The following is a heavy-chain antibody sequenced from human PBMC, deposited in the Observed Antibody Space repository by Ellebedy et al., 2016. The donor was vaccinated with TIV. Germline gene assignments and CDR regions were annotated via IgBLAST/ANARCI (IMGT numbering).Heavy chain of an antibody. CDR2: IYYSGST. CDR3: ARFGESAFDY. CDR1: GGSISSYY. D-gene: IGHD3-10*01. J-gene: IGHJ4*02. Sequence: SETLSLTXTVSGGSISSYYWGWIRQPPGKGLEWIGSIYYSGSTYYNPSLKSRVTISVDTSKNQFSLKLSSVTAADTAVYYCARFGESAFDYWGQGTLVTVSS. V-gene: IGHV4-39*07.